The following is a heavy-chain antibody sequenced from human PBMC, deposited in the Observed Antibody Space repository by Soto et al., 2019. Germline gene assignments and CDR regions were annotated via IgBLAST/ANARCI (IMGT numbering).Heavy chain of an antibody. Sequence: ASVKVSCKASGFTFTSSAMQWVRQARGQRLEWIGWIVDGSGNTNYAQKFHERVTITRVMSTSTGYMELSSLGSEDTAVYYCAEEARPYSSGWYAFDIWGQGTMVTVSS. V-gene: IGHV1-58*02. J-gene: IGHJ3*02. CDR2: IVDGSGNT. D-gene: IGHD6-19*01. CDR1: GFTFTSSA. CDR3: AEEARPYSSGWYAFDI.